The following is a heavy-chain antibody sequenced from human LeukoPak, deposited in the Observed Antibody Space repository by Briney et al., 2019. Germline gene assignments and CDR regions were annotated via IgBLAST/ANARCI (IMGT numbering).Heavy chain of an antibody. CDR1: GYSIGSGYY. V-gene: IGHV4-38-2*02. Sequence: PSETLSLTCAVSGYSIGSGYYWGWIRQPPGKGLEWIGSVYHGGTTHYNPSLNSRVTISVDTSKNQFTLKLSSVTAADTAVYYCARDPNIGYYDSFYYFDYWGQGSLVTVSS. D-gene: IGHD3-3*01. J-gene: IGHJ4*02. CDR3: ARDPNIGYYDSFYYFDY. CDR2: VYHGGTT.